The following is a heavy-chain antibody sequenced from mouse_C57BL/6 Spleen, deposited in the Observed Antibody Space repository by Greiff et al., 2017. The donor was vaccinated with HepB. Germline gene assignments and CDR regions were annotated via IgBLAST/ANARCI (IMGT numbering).Heavy chain of an antibody. CDR1: GYTFTDYY. D-gene: IGHD2-3*01. V-gene: IGHV1-26*01. CDR3: ARDDGLDFDY. J-gene: IGHJ2*01. CDR2: INPNNGGT. Sequence: VQLQQSGPELVKPGASVKISCKASGYTFTDYYMNWVKQSHGKSLEWIGDINPNNGGTSYNQKFKGKATLTVDKSSSTAYMELRSLTSEDSAVYYCARDDGLDFDYWGQGTTLTVSS.